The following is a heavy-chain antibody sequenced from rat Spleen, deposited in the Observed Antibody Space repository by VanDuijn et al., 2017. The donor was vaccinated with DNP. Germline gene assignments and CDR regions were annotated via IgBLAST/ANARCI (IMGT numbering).Heavy chain of an antibody. J-gene: IGHJ3*01. CDR1: GFTFSDFA. Sequence: EVQLVESGGGLVQPGRSLKLSCVASGFTFSDFAMAWVRQPPKKGLEWVATITYDGGGIHYRDSVQGRFTVSRANAKSTLYLQMNSLRSEDMATYYCARPIYNNHGGFAYWGQGTLVTVSS. CDR2: ITYDGGGI. D-gene: IGHD1-10*01. V-gene: IGHV5-7*01. CDR3: ARPIYNNHGGFAY.